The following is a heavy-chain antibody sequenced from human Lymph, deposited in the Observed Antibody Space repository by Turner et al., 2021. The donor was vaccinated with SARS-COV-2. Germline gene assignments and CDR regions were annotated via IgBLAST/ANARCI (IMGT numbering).Heavy chain of an antibody. J-gene: IGHJ1*01. CDR2: FFYSGST. Sequence: QLQLQESGPGLVKPSETLSLTCTVSGGSISSSSYYWGWIRQPPGKGLEWIGNFFYSGSTYYNPSLKSRVTISEDTSKNQFSLQLTSVTAADTAVYYCGVGPTRWYFQHWGQGTLVTVSS. CDR1: GGSISSSSYY. V-gene: IGHV4-39*01. D-gene: IGHD1-26*01. CDR3: GVGPTRWYFQH.